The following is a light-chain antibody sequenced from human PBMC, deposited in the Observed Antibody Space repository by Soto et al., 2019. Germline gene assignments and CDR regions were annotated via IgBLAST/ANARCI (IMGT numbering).Light chain of an antibody. CDR1: QSISSW. CDR2: HAS. V-gene: IGKV1-5*01. J-gene: IGKJ1*01. CDR3: QQYNSSPCT. Sequence: DIQMTQSPSTLSASVGDRVTITCRASQSISSWLAWYQQKPGEAPKLLLYHASTLESGVPSRFSGSGSGTEFTLTVSRLQPEDFGCYYCQQYNSSPCTFGQGTKVEIK.